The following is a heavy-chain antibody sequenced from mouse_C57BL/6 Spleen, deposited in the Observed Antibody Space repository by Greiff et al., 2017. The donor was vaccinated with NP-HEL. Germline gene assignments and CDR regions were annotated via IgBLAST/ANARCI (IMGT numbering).Heavy chain of an antibody. Sequence: EVKLQESGPGLVKPSQSLSLTCSVTGYSITSGYYWNWIRQFPGNKLEWMGYISYDGSNNYNPSLKNRISITRDTSKNQFFLKLNSVTTEDTATYYCAREYYGNYPFAYWGQGTLVTVSA. V-gene: IGHV3-6*01. CDR2: ISYDGSN. CDR1: GYSITSGYY. J-gene: IGHJ3*01. CDR3: AREYYGNYPFAY. D-gene: IGHD2-1*01.